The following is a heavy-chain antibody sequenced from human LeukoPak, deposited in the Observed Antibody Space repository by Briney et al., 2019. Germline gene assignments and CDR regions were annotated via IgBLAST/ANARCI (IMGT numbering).Heavy chain of an antibody. D-gene: IGHD6-19*01. CDR3: ARGTGGWYSDWFDP. CDR1: GFSFSGYY. V-gene: IGHV4-34*01. Sequence: PSQTLSFTCVVYGFSFSGYYWSWIRQPPGKGLEWIGEINHSGSTNYNPSLKSRVTISVDTSKNQFSLKLSSVTAADTAVYYCARGTGGWYSDWFDPWGQGTLVTVSS. J-gene: IGHJ5*02. CDR2: INHSGST.